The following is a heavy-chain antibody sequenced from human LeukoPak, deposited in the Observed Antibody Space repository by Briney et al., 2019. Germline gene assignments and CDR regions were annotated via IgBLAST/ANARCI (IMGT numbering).Heavy chain of an antibody. Sequence: PGGSLRLSCTASGFSFSGHWMRWARQLPGKGLVWVSRISPTGSTTSYADSVKGRFTVSRDSGRKSVYLQMNSLTTDDTAFYFCAKELDTMFFDYWGQGALVTVSS. V-gene: IGHV3-74*01. J-gene: IGHJ4*02. CDR3: AKELDTMFFDY. CDR2: ISPTGSTT. D-gene: IGHD3-10*02. CDR1: GFSFSGHW.